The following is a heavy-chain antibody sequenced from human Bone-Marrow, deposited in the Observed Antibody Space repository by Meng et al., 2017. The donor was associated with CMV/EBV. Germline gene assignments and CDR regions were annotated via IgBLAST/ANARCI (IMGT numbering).Heavy chain of an antibody. CDR2: ISSSGTTK. D-gene: IGHD5-12*01. Sequence: GESLKISCAASGFIFSDYYMRWIRQAPGKGPEWVSHISSSGTTKDYADSVKGRFTISRDNAKNSLYLQMTSLRAEDTAVYFCARFNRRGYSGYDAIDYWGQGTLVTASS. V-gene: IGHV3-11*01. J-gene: IGHJ4*02. CDR1: GFIFSDYY. CDR3: ARFNRRGYSGYDAIDY.